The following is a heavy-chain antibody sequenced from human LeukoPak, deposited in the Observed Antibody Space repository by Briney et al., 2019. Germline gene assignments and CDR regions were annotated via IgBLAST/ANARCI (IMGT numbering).Heavy chain of an antibody. J-gene: IGHJ3*02. V-gene: IGHV3-23*01. Sequence: GGSLRLSCAASGFTFSSHAMAWVRQAPGQGLEWVSGISDSGGSTHYAGSVKGRFTISRDNSKNTLCLEMNSLRAEDTAAYYCAKDYFGSVPDAFDIWGQGTMVTVSS. CDR3: AKDYFGSVPDAFDI. CDR1: GFTFSSHA. D-gene: IGHD3-10*01. CDR2: ISDSGGST.